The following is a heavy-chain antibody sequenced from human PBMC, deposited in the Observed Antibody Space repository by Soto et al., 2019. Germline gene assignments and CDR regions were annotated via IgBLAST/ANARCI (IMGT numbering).Heavy chain of an antibody. Sequence: GESLKISCKGSGYSFSTYWIGWVRQLPGKGLEWMGIIYPGDSETRYSPSFQAQVTISADKSISTAYLQWSSLKASDTAMYYCARTGSSFDWFDPWGKGTLVTVSS. J-gene: IGHJ5*02. D-gene: IGHD1-1*01. CDR1: GYSFSTYW. V-gene: IGHV5-51*01. CDR3: ARTGSSFDWFDP. CDR2: IYPGDSET.